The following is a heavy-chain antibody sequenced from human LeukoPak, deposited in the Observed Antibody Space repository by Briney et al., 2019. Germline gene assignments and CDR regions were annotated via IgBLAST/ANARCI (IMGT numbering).Heavy chain of an antibody. J-gene: IGHJ4*02. V-gene: IGHV3-48*03. Sequence: QPGGSLRPSCAASGFTFSRYDMNWVRQAPGKGLEWVSYISSSGSTTYYADSVKGRFTISRDNAKNSLYLQMNSLRAEDTAVYYCARGVGTNNQYYFDYWGQGTLVTVSS. CDR2: ISSSGSTT. CDR1: GFTFSRYD. CDR3: ARGVGTNNQYYFDY. D-gene: IGHD1-26*01.